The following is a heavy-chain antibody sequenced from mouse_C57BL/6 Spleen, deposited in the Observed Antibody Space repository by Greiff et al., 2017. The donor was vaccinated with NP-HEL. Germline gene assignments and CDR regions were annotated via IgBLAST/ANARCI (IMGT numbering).Heavy chain of an antibody. D-gene: IGHD2-3*01. J-gene: IGHJ4*01. CDR3: ARGWLLRNAMDY. CDR2: ISSGSSTI. V-gene: IGHV5-17*01. CDR1: GFTFSDYG. Sequence: EVMLVESGGGLVKPGGSLKLSCAASGFTFSDYGMHWVRQAPEKGLAWVAYISSGSSTIYYAATVKGRFPISRDTAKNTLFLQMTSLRSEDTAMYYCARGWLLRNAMDYWGQGTSVTVSS.